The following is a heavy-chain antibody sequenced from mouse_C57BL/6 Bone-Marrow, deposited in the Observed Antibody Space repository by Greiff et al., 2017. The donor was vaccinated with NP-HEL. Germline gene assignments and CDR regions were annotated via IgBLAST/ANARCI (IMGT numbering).Heavy chain of an antibody. CDR1: GYTFTSYG. CDR2: IYPRSGNT. Sequence: VKLMESGAELARPGASVKLSCKASGYTFTSYGISWVKQRTGQGLEWIGEIYPRSGNTYYNEKFKGKATLTADKSSSTAYMELRSLTSEDSAVYFCARWEDYYGRAYWGQGTLVTVSA. J-gene: IGHJ3*01. D-gene: IGHD1-1*01. V-gene: IGHV1-81*01. CDR3: ARWEDYYGRAY.